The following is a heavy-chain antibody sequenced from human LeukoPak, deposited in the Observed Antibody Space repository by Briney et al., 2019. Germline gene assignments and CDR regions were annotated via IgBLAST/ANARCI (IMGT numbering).Heavy chain of an antibody. CDR1: GYSFSGGYY. J-gene: IGHJ3*02. V-gene: IGHV4-38-2*01. CDR3: VNLQPGGAFDI. CDR2: VYHIGTT. Sequence: SETLSLTCAVSGYSFSGGYYWGWVRQAPGKGLEWIGNVYHIGTTYINPSLRTRVTLSVATSKKQLFVTLRSVTAADTAVYYCVNLQPGGAFDIWGQGTMVTVSS. D-gene: IGHD4-11*01.